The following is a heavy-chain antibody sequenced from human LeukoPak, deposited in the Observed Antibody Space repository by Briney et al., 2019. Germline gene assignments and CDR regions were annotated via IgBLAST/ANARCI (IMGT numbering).Heavy chain of an antibody. V-gene: IGHV4-34*01. CDR2: INHSGST. CDR1: GGSFSGYY. Sequence: SDTLSLTCAVYGGSFSGYYWSWIRQPQGKGLEWIGEINHSGSTNYNPSLKSRVTISVDTSKNQFSLKLSSVTAADTAVYYCAREKGYFDYWGQGTLVTVSS. J-gene: IGHJ4*02. CDR3: AREKGYFDY.